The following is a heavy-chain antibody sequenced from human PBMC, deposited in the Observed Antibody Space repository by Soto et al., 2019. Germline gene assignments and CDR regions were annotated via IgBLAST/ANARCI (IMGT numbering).Heavy chain of an antibody. V-gene: IGHV3-15*01. CDR2: IKSKTAGGTT. D-gene: IGHD3-22*01. CDR3: ARGHRSSGKIFDS. J-gene: IGHJ4*02. Sequence: EVQLVESGGGLVKPGGSVRLSYAASGFTFSNAWMSWVRQAPGKGLEWVGRIKSKTAGGTTEYDAPVKDRFTISRDDSKNTLYLQMNSLKTEDTAVYYCARGHRSSGKIFDSWGQGTLVTVSS. CDR1: GFTFSNAW.